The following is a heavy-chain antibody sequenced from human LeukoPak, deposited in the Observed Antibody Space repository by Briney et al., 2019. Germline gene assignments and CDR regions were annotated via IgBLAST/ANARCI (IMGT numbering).Heavy chain of an antibody. CDR2: ITTDESST. V-gene: IGHV3-74*01. D-gene: IGHD2-15*01. J-gene: IGHJ4*02. CDR3: ARDGGTSTPFDY. Sequence: GGSLRLSCAASGFTFSSYWLHWVRHAPGKGLVWVSRITTDESSTNYAASVNGRFTISRDNAKSTVYLQMNSLTPEDTAVYYCARDGGTSTPFDYWGQGTLVTVSS. CDR1: GFTFSSYW.